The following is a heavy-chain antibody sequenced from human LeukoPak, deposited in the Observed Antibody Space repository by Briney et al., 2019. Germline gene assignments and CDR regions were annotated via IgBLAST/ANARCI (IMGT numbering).Heavy chain of an antibody. CDR2: ISSSGSTI. CDR1: GFTFSDYY. J-gene: IGHJ4*02. Sequence: PGGSLRLSCAASGFTFSDYYMSWIRQAPGKGLEWVSYISSSGSTIYYADSVKGRFTISRDNAKNSLYLQMNSLRAEDTAVYYCASSVGFGELSFDYWGQGTLVTVSS. D-gene: IGHD3-10*01. CDR3: ASSVGFGELSFDY. V-gene: IGHV3-11*01.